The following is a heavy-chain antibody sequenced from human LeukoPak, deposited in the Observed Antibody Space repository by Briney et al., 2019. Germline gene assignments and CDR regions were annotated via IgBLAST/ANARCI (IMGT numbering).Heavy chain of an antibody. CDR2: INPNSGGT. D-gene: IGHD3-3*01. Sequence: GASVKVSCKASGYTFTGYYMHWVRQAPGQGLEWMGWINPNSGGTNYAQKFQGRVTMTRDTSISTAYMELSRLRSDDTAVYYCARDPYDFWSGYYRTPHYYFDYWGQGTLVTVSS. CDR3: ARDPYDFWSGYYRTPHYYFDY. V-gene: IGHV1-2*02. J-gene: IGHJ4*02. CDR1: GYTFTGYY.